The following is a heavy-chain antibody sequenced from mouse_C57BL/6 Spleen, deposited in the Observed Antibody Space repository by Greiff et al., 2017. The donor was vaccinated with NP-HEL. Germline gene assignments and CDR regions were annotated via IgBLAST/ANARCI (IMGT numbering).Heavy chain of an antibody. CDR2: IDPENGDT. Sequence: EVQLQQSGAELVRPGASVKLSCTASGFNIKDDYMHWVKQRPEQGLEWIGWIDPENGDTEYASKFQGKATITADTPSNTAYLQLSSLTSEDTAVYYCTRHYDEGSWFAYWGQGTLVTVSA. V-gene: IGHV14-4*01. CDR1: GFNIKDDY. CDR3: TRHYDEGSWFAY. D-gene: IGHD2-4*01. J-gene: IGHJ3*01.